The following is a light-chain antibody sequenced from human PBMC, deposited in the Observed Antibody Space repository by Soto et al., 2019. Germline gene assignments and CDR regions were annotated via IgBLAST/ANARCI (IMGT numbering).Light chain of an antibody. J-gene: IGKJ1*01. CDR3: QQRGNWPWT. CDR2: DAS. Sequence: EIVLTQSPGTLSLSPGERATLSCRASESVGSYLAWYQQKPGQAPRLLISDASNRATGIPARFSGSGSETAFTLTISSLEPGDFAVYFCQQRGNWPWTFGQGTRVDIK. V-gene: IGKV3-11*01. CDR1: ESVGSY.